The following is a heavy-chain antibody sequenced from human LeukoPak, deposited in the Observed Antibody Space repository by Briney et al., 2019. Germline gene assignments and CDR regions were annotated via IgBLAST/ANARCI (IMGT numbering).Heavy chain of an antibody. V-gene: IGHV3-20*04. Sequence: GGSLRLSCAASRFTFDDYGISWVRQAPGKGLEWVSGINWNGGSTGYADSVKGRFTISRDNAKNSLYLQMNSLRAEDTALYYCARRRGSGSYYNSPLDYWGQGTLVTVSS. CDR1: RFTFDDYG. CDR3: ARRRGSGSYYNSPLDY. J-gene: IGHJ4*02. D-gene: IGHD3-10*01. CDR2: INWNGGST.